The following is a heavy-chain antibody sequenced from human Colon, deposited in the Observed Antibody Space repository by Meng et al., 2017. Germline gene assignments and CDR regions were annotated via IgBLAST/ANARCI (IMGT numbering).Heavy chain of an antibody. V-gene: IGHV4-34*01. CDR1: GGSFSGYY. CDR2: INHSGST. D-gene: IGHD6-19*01. Sequence: QVQLRRWGAGLLKPSETLSLTWAFYGGSFSGYYWSWIRQPPGKGLEWIGEINHSGSTNYNPSLKSRVTISVDTSKNQFSLKLSSVTAADTAVYYCARERLSSGWYGGRWFDPWGQGTLVTVSS. CDR3: ARERLSSGWYGGRWFDP. J-gene: IGHJ5*02.